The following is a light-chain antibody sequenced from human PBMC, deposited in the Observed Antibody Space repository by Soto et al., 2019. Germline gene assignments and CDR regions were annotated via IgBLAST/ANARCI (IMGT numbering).Light chain of an antibody. CDR3: NSHAGNNTFV. Sequence: QSALTQPPSASGSLGQSVTLSCTGTSDDIGAYDFVSWFQQHPGKAPKLIIYQVTERPSGVPDRFSGSKSGTTASLTITGHQTEDAADYYCNSHAGNNTFVFGGGTKLTVL. CDR2: QVT. V-gene: IGLV2-8*01. J-gene: IGLJ3*02. CDR1: SDDIGAYDF.